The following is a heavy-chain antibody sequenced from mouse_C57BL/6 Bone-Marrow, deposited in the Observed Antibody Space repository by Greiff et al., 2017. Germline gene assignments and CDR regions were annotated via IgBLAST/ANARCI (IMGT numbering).Heavy chain of an antibody. V-gene: IGHV1-55*01. CDR3: ARWGWLLLYAMDY. CDR1: GYTFTSYW. J-gene: IGHJ4*01. CDR2: IYPGSGST. D-gene: IGHD2-3*01. Sequence: QVQLKQPGAELVKPGASVKMSCKASGYTFTSYWITWVKQRPGQGLEWIGDIYPGSGSTNYNEKFKSKATLTVDTSSSTAYMQLSSLTSEDSAVYYCARWGWLLLYAMDYWGQGTSVTVSS.